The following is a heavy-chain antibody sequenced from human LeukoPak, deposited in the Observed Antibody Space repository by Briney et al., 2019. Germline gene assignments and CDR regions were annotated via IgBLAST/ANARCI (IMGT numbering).Heavy chain of an antibody. V-gene: IGHV3-48*03. CDR3: ARDWVWSSSWYGFDY. J-gene: IGHJ4*02. CDR1: GFTFSSYE. CDR2: ISSSGSTV. Sequence: PGRSLRLSCAASGFTFSSYEMNWVRQAPGKGLEWVSYISSSGSTVYYADSVKGRFTISRDNAKNSLYLQMNSLRAEDTAVYYCARDWVWSSSWYGFDYWGQGTLVTVSS. D-gene: IGHD6-13*01.